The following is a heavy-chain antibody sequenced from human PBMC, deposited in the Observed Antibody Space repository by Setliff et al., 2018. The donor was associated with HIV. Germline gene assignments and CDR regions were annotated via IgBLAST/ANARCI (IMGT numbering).Heavy chain of an antibody. V-gene: IGHV5-51*01. CDR2: IYPGDSDI. CDR1: GYSFTSYW. Sequence: PGESLKISCKGSGYSFTSYWIGWVRQMPGKGLEWMGIIYPGDSDIRYSPSFQGQVTISADKSISTAYLQWSSLKASDTAMYYCARVPTAGLPVRGKYFFDYWGQGTLVTV. CDR3: ARVPTAGLPVRGKYFFDY. D-gene: IGHD5-12*01. J-gene: IGHJ4*02.